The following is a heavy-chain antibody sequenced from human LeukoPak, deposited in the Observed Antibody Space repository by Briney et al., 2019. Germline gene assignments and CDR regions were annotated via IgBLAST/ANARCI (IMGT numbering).Heavy chain of an antibody. J-gene: IGHJ3*02. Sequence: PSETLSLTCSGSNYSISNSLYWGWLRQPPGKGLEWIGYIYYSGSTNYNPSLKSRVTISVDTSKNQFSLKLSSVTAADTAVYYCARVRANYYYDSSGYDAFDIWGQGTMVTVSS. D-gene: IGHD3-22*01. CDR1: NYSISNSLY. CDR2: IYYSGST. V-gene: IGHV4-59*11. CDR3: ARVRANYYYDSSGYDAFDI.